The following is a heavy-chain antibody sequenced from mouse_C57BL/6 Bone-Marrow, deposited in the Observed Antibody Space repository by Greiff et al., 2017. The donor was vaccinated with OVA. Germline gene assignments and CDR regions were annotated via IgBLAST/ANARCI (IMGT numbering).Heavy chain of an antibody. CDR2: INPNNGGT. J-gene: IGHJ3*01. CDR1: GYTFTDYN. D-gene: IGHD1-1*01. V-gene: IGHV1-18*01. Sequence: VQLQQSGPELVKPGASVKIPCKASGYTFTDYNMDWVKQSHGKSLEWIGDINPNNGGTIYNQKFKGKATLTVDKSSSTAYMELRSLTSEDTAVYYCARSDGSCSWFAYWGQGTLVTVSA. CDR3: ARSDGSCSWFAY.